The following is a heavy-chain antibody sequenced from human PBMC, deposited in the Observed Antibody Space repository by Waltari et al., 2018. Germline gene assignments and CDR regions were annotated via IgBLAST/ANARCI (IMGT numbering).Heavy chain of an antibody. J-gene: IGHJ4*02. CDR1: GGTFGRFA. V-gene: IGHV1-69*01. D-gene: IGHD2-2*01. CDR2: IIPKIGAS. CDR3: ATDTSPPY. Sequence: QVQLVQSGAEVKKPGSSVKVSCKASGGTFGRFAISWVRQAAGEGLEWMGGIIPKIGASNYAQKFQGRGTITADDSTRIASMEVSSLSFEDTAVYFCATDTSPPYWGQGTLVIVSS.